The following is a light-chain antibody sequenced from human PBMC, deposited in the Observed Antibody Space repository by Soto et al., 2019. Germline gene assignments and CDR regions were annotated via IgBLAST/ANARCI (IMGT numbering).Light chain of an antibody. J-gene: IGLJ1*01. CDR2: ENN. V-gene: IGLV1-51*02. Sequence: QSVLTQPPSVSAAPGQEVTISCSGSSFNIGNNYVSWYQQLPGTAPKLLIYENNKRPSGILDRFSGSKSGTSATLGITGLQTGDEADYYCGTWDSSLSAFVFGTGTKVTVL. CDR3: GTWDSSLSAFV. CDR1: SFNIGNNY.